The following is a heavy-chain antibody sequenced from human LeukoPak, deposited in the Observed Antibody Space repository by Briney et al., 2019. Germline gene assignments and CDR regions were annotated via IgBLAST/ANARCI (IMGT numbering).Heavy chain of an antibody. CDR1: GGSVSSGSYY. J-gene: IGHJ4*02. CDR3: ARDQWDQLTGFDY. Sequence: SETLSLTCTVSGGSVSSGSYYWSWIRQPPGKGLEWIGYIYYSGSTNYNPSLKSRVTISVDTSKNQFSLKLSSVTAADTAVYYCARDQWDQLTGFDYWGQGTLVTVSS. CDR2: IYYSGST. D-gene: IGHD1-26*01. V-gene: IGHV4-61*01.